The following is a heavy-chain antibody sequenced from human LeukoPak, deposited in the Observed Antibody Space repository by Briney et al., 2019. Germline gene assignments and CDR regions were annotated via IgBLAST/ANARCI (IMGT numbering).Heavy chain of an antibody. D-gene: IGHD2-15*01. CDR3: ARLNCSGGSCYSVDH. CDR2: IYYSGST. V-gene: IGHV4-59*12. CDR1: GGSISSYY. J-gene: IGHJ5*02. Sequence: SEPLSLTCTVSGGSISSYYWSWIRQPPGKGLEWIGYIYYSGSTNYNPSLKSRVTISVDTFQNQFSLKLSSVTAADTAVYYCARLNCSGGSCYSVDHWGQGTLVTVSS.